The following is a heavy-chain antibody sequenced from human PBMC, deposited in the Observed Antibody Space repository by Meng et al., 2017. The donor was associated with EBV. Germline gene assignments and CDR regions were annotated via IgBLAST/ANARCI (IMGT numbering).Heavy chain of an antibody. CDR1: GYTFACYG. J-gene: IGHJ5*02. Sequence: QVHVVQSGAEVKKPWGSVECSCKASGYTFACYGISWVRQAPGQGLEWMGWISAYNGNTNYAQKLQGRVTMTTDTSTSTAYMELRSLRYDDTAVYYCARETSGYDFNWFDPWGQGTLVTVSS. CDR2: ISAYNGNT. D-gene: IGHD5-12*01. V-gene: IGHV1-18*01. CDR3: ARETSGYDFNWFDP.